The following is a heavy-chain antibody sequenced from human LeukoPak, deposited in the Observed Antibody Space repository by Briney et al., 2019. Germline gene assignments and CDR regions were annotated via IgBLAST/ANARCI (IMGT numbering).Heavy chain of an antibody. V-gene: IGHV3-64D*06. CDR1: GFTFSSYA. CDR3: VKRLNNYFDY. J-gene: IGHJ4*02. CDR2: ISSNGGST. Sequence: PGGSLRLSCSASGFTFSSYAMHWVRQAPGKGLESVSGISSNGGSTYYADSVKARFTISRDNSKNALYLQMSSLRAEDTAVYYCVKRLNNYFDYWGQGALVTVSS. D-gene: IGHD4/OR15-4a*01.